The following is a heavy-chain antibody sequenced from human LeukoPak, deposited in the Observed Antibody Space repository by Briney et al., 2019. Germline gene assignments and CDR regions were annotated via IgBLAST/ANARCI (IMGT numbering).Heavy chain of an antibody. V-gene: IGHV6-1*01. Sequence: SQTLSLTCAISGDSFSSNSATWNWIRQSPSRGLEWLGRTYYRSKWYNAYAASVKSRITIKPDTSKNQFSLQLNSVTPEDTAVYYCARDGMAVAVGYFDLWGRGTLVTVSS. CDR2: TYYRSKWYN. CDR1: GDSFSSNSAT. J-gene: IGHJ2*01. D-gene: IGHD6-19*01. CDR3: ARDGMAVAVGYFDL.